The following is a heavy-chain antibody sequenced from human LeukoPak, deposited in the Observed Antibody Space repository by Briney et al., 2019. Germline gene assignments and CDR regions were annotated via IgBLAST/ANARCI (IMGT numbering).Heavy chain of an antibody. Sequence: PSETLSLTCTVSGGSISSGSYCWSWIRQPAGKGLEWIGHIYTSGNTNYNPSLKSRVTISVDTSKNQFSLKLSSVTAADTAVYYCASGASIGIAARHFDYWGQGTLVTVSS. CDR1: GGSISSGSYC. CDR3: ASGASIGIAARHFDY. J-gene: IGHJ4*02. CDR2: IYTSGNT. V-gene: IGHV4-61*09. D-gene: IGHD6-6*01.